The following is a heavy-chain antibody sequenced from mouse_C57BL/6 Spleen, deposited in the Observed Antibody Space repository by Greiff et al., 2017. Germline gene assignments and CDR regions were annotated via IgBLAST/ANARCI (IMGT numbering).Heavy chain of an antibody. V-gene: IGHV1-81*01. Sequence: VQLVESGAELARPGASVKLSCKASGYTFTSYGISWVKQRTGQGLEWIGEIYPRSGNTYYNEKFKGKATLTADKSSSTAYMELRSLTSEDSAVYFCARVPQLGRDYWGQGTTLTVSS. CDR3: ARVPQLGRDY. CDR2: IYPRSGNT. CDR1: GYTFTSYG. D-gene: IGHD4-1*02. J-gene: IGHJ2*01.